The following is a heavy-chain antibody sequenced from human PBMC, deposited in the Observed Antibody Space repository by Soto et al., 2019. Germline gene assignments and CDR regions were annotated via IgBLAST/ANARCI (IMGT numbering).Heavy chain of an antibody. CDR2: IYYSGST. D-gene: IGHD1-26*01. Sequence: SETLSLTCTVSGGSISSSSYYWGWIRQPPGKGLEWMGSIYYSGSTYYNPSLKSRVTISVDTSKNQFSLKLSSVTAADTAVYYCARPRSGSYLLDYWGQGTLVTVSS. CDR1: GGSISSSSYY. CDR3: ARPRSGSYLLDY. V-gene: IGHV4-39*01. J-gene: IGHJ4*02.